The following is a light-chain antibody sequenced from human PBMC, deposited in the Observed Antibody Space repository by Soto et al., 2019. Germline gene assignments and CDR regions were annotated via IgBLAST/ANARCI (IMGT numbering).Light chain of an antibody. CDR1: SSNIGAGYN. CDR2: DNT. Sequence: QFVLTQPPSVSGAPGQRVTISCTGSSSNIGAGYNVHWYQQLPGTAPKLLIYDNTNRPSGVPDRFSGSKSGTSASLAITGLQAGDEADYYCQSYDSSLSGSVFGGGTKLTVL. V-gene: IGLV1-40*01. J-gene: IGLJ2*01. CDR3: QSYDSSLSGSV.